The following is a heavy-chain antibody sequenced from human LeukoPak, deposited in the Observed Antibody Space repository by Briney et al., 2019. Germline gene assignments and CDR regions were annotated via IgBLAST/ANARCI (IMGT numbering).Heavy chain of an antibody. J-gene: IGHJ6*03. Sequence: GGSLRLSCAASGFTFSSYGMHWVRQAPGKGLEWVAIIRYDGSNKYYADSVKGRFTISRDNSKNTLYLQMDSLRAEDTAVYYCARSSSSYQYYYYYMDVWGKGTTVTVSS. D-gene: IGHD6-6*01. V-gene: IGHV3-30*02. CDR2: IRYDGSNK. CDR1: GFTFSSYG. CDR3: ARSSSSYQYYYYYMDV.